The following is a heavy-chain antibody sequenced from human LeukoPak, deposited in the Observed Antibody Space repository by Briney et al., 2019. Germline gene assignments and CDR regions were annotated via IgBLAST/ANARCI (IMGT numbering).Heavy chain of an antibody. CDR2: VYYSGST. V-gene: IGHV4-59*11. D-gene: IGHD6-13*01. Sequence: SETLSLTCAVFGGSFSGHYWNWIRQPPGKGLQWIGYVYYSGSTNYNPSLKSRVTISVDTSKNQFSLKLSSVTAADTAVYYCARKSSSSWYGAFDIWGQGTMVTVSS. CDR3: ARKSSSSWYGAFDI. CDR1: GGSFSGHY. J-gene: IGHJ3*02.